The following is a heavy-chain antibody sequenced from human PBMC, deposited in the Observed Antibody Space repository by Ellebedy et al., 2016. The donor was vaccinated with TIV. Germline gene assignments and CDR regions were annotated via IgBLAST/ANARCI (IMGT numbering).Heavy chain of an antibody. Sequence: GESLKISCAASGFTFNSYAIHWVRQAPGKGLEWVANIKKDGSEKYYVDSVKGRFTISRDNAKSSLYLQMNSLRAEDTAMYYCAAGAGWLIDYWGQGTLVTVFS. J-gene: IGHJ4*02. CDR1: GFTFNSYA. CDR3: AAGAGWLIDY. CDR2: IKKDGSEK. D-gene: IGHD6-19*01. V-gene: IGHV3-7*03.